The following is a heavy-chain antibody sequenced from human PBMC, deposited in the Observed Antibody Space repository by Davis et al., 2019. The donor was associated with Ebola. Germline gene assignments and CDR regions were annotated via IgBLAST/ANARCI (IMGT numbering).Heavy chain of an antibody. CDR2: TRNKANSYST. Sequence: GESLKISCAASGFTLSDQYMDWVRQTPGLGLEWVGRTRNKANSYSTEYAASVKGRFTISRDDSKNSMYLQMNSLRAEDTAVYYCARDSDNRAFDYWGQGTLVTVSS. CDR1: GFTLSDQY. J-gene: IGHJ4*02. V-gene: IGHV3-72*01. D-gene: IGHD1-14*01. CDR3: ARDSDNRAFDY.